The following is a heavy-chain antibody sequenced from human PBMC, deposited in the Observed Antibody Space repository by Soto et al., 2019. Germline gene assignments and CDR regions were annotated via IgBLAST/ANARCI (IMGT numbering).Heavy chain of an antibody. CDR1: GGTFSSYA. CDR2: IIPIFGTA. Sequence: ASVKVSCKASGGTFSSYAISWVRQAPGQGLEWMGGIIPIFGTANYAQKFQGRVTITADESTSTAYMELSSLRSEDTAVYYCARAGSITMVRGVHYYYYGMDVWGQGTTVTVSS. J-gene: IGHJ6*02. D-gene: IGHD3-10*01. V-gene: IGHV1-69*13. CDR3: ARAGSITMVRGVHYYYYGMDV.